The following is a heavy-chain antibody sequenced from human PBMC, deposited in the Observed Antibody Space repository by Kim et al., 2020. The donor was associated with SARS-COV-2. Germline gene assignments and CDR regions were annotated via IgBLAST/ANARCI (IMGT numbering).Heavy chain of an antibody. D-gene: IGHD3-10*01. CDR3: ARDHEYYYGSGSSY. CDR1: GGTFSSYA. V-gene: IGHV1-69*13. J-gene: IGHJ4*02. CDR2: IIPIFGTA. Sequence: SVKVSCKASGGTFSSYAISWVRQAPGQGLEWMGGIIPIFGTANYAQKFQGRVTITADESTSTAYMELSSLRSEDTAVYYCARDHEYYYGSGSSYWGQGTLVTVSS.